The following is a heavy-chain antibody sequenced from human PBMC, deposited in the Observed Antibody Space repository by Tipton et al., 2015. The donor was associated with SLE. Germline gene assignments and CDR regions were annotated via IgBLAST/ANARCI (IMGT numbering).Heavy chain of an antibody. D-gene: IGHD2-2*01. V-gene: IGHV3-33*05. CDR3: VKGPFCSSTTCPKAYYYYYMDV. CDR2: MSSDGSEK. J-gene: IGHJ6*03. CDR1: GFTFNSFG. Sequence: SLRLSCVTSGFTFNSFGVHWVRQAPGKGLQWVALMSSDGSEKDFADSVRGRSTISRDNSKNTLYLQMNSLRAEDTAVYYCVKGPFCSSTTCPKAYYYYYMDVWGKGTTVTVSS.